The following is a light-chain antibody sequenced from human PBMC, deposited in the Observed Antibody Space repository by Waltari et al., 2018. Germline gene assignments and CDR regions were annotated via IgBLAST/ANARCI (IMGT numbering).Light chain of an antibody. Sequence: DIVMTQSQESLAVSLGVRGPTKCTVTASPLYSANNENYLAWYQQKPGQPPNLLIYWASTRESGVPDRFSGGGSGTEFTLTISSLQAEDVALYYCQQYYNTPPTFGPGTKVDIK. J-gene: IGKJ3*01. V-gene: IGKV4-1*01. CDR2: WAS. CDR3: QQYYNTPPT. CDR1: ASPLYSANNENY.